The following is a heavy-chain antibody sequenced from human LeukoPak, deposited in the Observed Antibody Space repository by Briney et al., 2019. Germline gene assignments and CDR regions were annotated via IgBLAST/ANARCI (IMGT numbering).Heavy chain of an antibody. V-gene: IGHV4-30-2*01. J-gene: IGHJ5*02. CDR2: IYHSGST. CDR3: ARGGPRLVYQRRPNWFDP. Sequence: PSETLSLTSAVSGGSISSGSYSWSWIRQPPGKGLEWIGYIYHSGSTYYNPSLKSRVTISVDRSKNQFSLKLSSVTAADTAVYYCARGGPRLVYQRRPNWFDPWGQGTLVTVSS. D-gene: IGHD3-16*02. CDR1: GGSISSGSYS.